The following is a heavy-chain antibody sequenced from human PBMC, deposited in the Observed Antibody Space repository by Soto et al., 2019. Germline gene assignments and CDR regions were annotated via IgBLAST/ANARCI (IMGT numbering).Heavy chain of an antibody. CDR3: ARAECSNPNWVTAYYSYGLDV. CDR2: INTAGSTK. Sequence: EVQLVESGGNLVQPGGSLRLSCAASGFTFSNFEMHWVRQAPGKGLDWVSYINTAGSTKYYAESVKGRFTISRDNARNSLFLQMNIPRAEDTAVYYCARAECSNPNWVTAYYSYGLDVWGQGTTVTVAS. J-gene: IGHJ6*02. CDR1: GFTFSNFE. V-gene: IGHV3-48*03. D-gene: IGHD2-2*01.